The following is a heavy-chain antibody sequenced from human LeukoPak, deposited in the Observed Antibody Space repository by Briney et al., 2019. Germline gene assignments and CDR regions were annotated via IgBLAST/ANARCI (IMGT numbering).Heavy chain of an antibody. D-gene: IGHD6-13*01. CDR2: IKQDGSEK. CDR1: GFTFSSYW. Sequence: PGGSLRLSCAASGFTFSSYWMSWVRQAPGKGLEWVANIKQDGSEKYYVDSVKGRFTISRDNAKNSLYLQMNSLRAEDTAVYYCAREADIAAAGTGAFDIWGQGTMVTVSS. CDR3: AREADIAAAGTGAFDI. V-gene: IGHV3-7*01. J-gene: IGHJ3*02.